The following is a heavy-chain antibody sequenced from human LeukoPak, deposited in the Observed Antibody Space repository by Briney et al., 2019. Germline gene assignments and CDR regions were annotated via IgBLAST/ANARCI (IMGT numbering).Heavy chain of an antibody. CDR3: ARDQEGFDY. V-gene: IGHV1-46*01. CDR2: IYPRDGST. CDR1: GYTFTSNY. J-gene: IGHJ4*02. Sequence: GASVKVPFTASGYTFTSNYIHWVRQAPGQGLEWMGMIYPRDGSTSYAQKFQGRVTVTRDTSTSTVHMELSGLRSEDTAVYYCARDQEGFDYWGQGTLVTVSS.